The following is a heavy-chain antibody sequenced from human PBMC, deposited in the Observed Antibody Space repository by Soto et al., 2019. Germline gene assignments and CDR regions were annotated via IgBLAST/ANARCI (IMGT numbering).Heavy chain of an antibody. D-gene: IGHD4-17*01. J-gene: IGHJ4*02. Sequence: SLTCTVSGGSIRNYYLTWIRQSPGKGLEWIGHVFFTGSTKYSPFLESRVTISVDTSQNQFSLSLTSVTTADTAVYYCAREDGDFVYVHWGQGTLVTVSS. CDR2: VFFTGST. CDR1: GGSIRNYY. CDR3: AREDGDFVYVH. V-gene: IGHV4-59*01.